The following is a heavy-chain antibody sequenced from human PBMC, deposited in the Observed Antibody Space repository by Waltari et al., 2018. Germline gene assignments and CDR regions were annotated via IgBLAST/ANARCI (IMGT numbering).Heavy chain of an antibody. CDR1: GFTFSSYA. D-gene: IGHD1-26*01. CDR3: ARDVGGWELLTYYYYGMDV. Sequence: QVQLVESGGGVVQPGRSLRLSCAASGFTFSSYAMHWVRQAPGKGLEWVAVISYDGSNKYYADSVKGRFTISRDNSKNTLYLQMNSLRAEDTAVYYCARDVGGWELLTYYYYGMDVWGQGTTVTVSS. V-gene: IGHV3-30-3*01. J-gene: IGHJ6*02. CDR2: ISYDGSNK.